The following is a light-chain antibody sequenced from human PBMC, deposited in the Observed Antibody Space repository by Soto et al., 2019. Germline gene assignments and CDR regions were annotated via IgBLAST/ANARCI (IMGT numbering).Light chain of an antibody. CDR1: SSNIGAGYD. J-gene: IGLJ2*01. V-gene: IGLV1-40*01. CDR2: GNS. Sequence: QSVLTQPPSVSGAPGQRVTISCTGSSSNIGAGYDVHWYQQLPGTAPKLLIYGNSNRPSGVPHRFSGSKSGTSASLAITGLQAEDEADYYCQSYDSSLSGVVFCGGTKLTVL. CDR3: QSYDSSLSGVV.